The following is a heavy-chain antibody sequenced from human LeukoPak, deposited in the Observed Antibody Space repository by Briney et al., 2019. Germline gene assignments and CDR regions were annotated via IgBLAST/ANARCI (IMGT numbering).Heavy chain of an antibody. J-gene: IGHJ4*02. CDR3: ARRDGNHDY. V-gene: IGHV5-51*01. Sequence: GASLQICSEGSGYIFSSYWIGWVRQLPGKGEGRMGIIFPGDSDTKYSPSFQGQVTISADKHISTAYLQWNSLRVSDTAMYYCARRDGNHDYWGQGTLVTVSS. CDR2: IFPGDSDT. CDR1: GYIFSSYW.